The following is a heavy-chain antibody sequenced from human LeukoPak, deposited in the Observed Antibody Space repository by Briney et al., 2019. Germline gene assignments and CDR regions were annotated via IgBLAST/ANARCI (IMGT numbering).Heavy chain of an antibody. Sequence: ASVKVSCKASGYTFTGYYMHWVRQAPGQGLQWMGWINPNSGGTNYAQKFQGRVTMARDTSISTVYMELSRLRSDDTAVYYCARGYYDILTAPYYYGMDVWGQGTTVTVSS. CDR2: INPNSGGT. CDR1: GYTFTGYY. D-gene: IGHD3-9*01. CDR3: ARGYYDILTAPYYYGMDV. V-gene: IGHV1-2*02. J-gene: IGHJ6*02.